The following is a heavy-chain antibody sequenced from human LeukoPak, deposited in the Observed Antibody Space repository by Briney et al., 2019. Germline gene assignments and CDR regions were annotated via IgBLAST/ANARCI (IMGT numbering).Heavy chain of an antibody. CDR3: ARGPGLLWFGELFQPYYFDY. D-gene: IGHD3-10*01. Sequence: SETLSLTCAVSGGSISSSNWWSWVRQPPGKGLEWIGEIYHSGSTNYNPSLKSRVTISVDKSKNQFSLKLSSVTAADTAVYYCARGPGLLWFGELFQPYYFDYWGRGTLVTVSS. CDR2: IYHSGST. CDR1: GGSISSSNW. J-gene: IGHJ4*02. V-gene: IGHV4-4*02.